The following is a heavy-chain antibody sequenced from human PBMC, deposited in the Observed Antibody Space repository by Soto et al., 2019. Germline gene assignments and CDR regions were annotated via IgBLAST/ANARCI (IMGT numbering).Heavy chain of an antibody. CDR2: IYYSGST. J-gene: IGHJ6*02. Sequence: NPSETLSLTCTVSGGSISSGGYYWSWIRQHPGKGLEWIGYIYYSGSTYYNPSLKSRVTISVDTSKNQFSLKLSSVTAADTAVYYRARGFGRTTVTTYFDYGMDVWGQGTTVTVSS. D-gene: IGHD4-17*01. CDR1: GGSISSGGYY. V-gene: IGHV4-31*03. CDR3: ARGFGRTTVTTYFDYGMDV.